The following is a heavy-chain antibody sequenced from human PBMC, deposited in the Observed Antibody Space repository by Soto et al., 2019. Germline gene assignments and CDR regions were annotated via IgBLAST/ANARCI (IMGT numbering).Heavy chain of an antibody. CDR3: AREEYYYDSSGYYYHYYGMDV. Sequence: SVKVSCKASGGTFSSYAISWVRQAPGQELEWMGGIIPIFGTANYAQKFQGRVTITADESTSTAYMELSSLRSEDTAVYYCAREEYYYDSSGYYYHYYGMDVWGQGTTVTVSS. J-gene: IGHJ6*02. V-gene: IGHV1-69*13. CDR2: IIPIFGTA. D-gene: IGHD3-22*01. CDR1: GGTFSSYA.